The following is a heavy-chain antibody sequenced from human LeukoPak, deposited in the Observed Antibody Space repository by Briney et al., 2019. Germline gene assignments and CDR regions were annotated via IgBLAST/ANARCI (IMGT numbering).Heavy chain of an antibody. V-gene: IGHV3-13*04. D-gene: IGHD1-14*01. Sequence: PGGSLRLSCAASGFTFSSYDMHWGRHATGKGLEWVSAIGTAGDTYYPGSVKGRFTISRENAKNSLYLQMNSLRAGDTAVYYCARGEPGSFDYWGQGTLVTVSS. CDR2: IGTAGDT. CDR1: GFTFSSYD. J-gene: IGHJ4*02. CDR3: ARGEPGSFDY.